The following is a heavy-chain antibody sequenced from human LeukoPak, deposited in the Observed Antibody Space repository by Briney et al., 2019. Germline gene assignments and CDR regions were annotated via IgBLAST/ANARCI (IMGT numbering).Heavy chain of an antibody. V-gene: IGHV4-34*01. J-gene: IGHJ4*02. CDR1: GGSFSGYY. CDR3: ARSTGTTMFDY. D-gene: IGHD1-1*01. CDR2: IYHSGST. Sequence: SETLSLTCAVYGGSFSGYYWSWIRQPPGKGLEWIGEIYHSGSTNYNPSLKSRVTISVDKSKNQFSLKLSSVTAADTAVYYCARSTGTTMFDYWGQGTLVTVSS.